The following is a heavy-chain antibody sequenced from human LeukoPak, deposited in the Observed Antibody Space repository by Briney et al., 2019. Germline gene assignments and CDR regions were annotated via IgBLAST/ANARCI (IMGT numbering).Heavy chain of an antibody. CDR2: INPNSGGT. CDR3: ARDRPPSWSTDY. D-gene: IGHD2-15*01. CDR1: GYTFTGYY. Sequence: ASVKVSCKASGYTFTGYYMHWVRQAPGQALEWMGRINPNSGGTNYAQKFQGRVTMTRDTSISTAYMELSRLRSDDTAVYYCARDRPPSWSTDYWGQGTLVTVSS. V-gene: IGHV1-2*06. J-gene: IGHJ4*02.